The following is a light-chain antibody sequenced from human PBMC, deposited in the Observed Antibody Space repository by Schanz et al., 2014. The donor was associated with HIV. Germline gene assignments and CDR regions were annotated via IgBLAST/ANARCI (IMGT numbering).Light chain of an antibody. J-gene: IGLJ2*01. Sequence: VLTQPPSVSVAPGKTARITCGGNNIGSKNVHWYQQKPGQAPVLVIYYDSDRPSGIPERFSGSNSGNTATLTISRVEAGDEADYYCQVWDGSGDHVVFGGGTKLTVL. CDR2: YDS. CDR3: QVWDGSGDHVV. CDR1: NIGSKN. V-gene: IGLV3-21*04.